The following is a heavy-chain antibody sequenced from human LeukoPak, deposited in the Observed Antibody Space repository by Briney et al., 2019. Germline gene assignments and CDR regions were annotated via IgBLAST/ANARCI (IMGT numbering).Heavy chain of an antibody. CDR3: ARDGPRAAYGMDV. CDR2: INPNSGGT. CDR1: GYTFTGHY. V-gene: IGHV1-2*06. J-gene: IGHJ6*02. Sequence: GASVKVSCKASGYTFTGHYMHWVRQAPGQGLEWMGRINPNSGGTNYAQKFQGRVTMTRDTSISTAYMELSRLRSDDTAVYYCARDGPRAAYGMDVWGQGTTVTVSS.